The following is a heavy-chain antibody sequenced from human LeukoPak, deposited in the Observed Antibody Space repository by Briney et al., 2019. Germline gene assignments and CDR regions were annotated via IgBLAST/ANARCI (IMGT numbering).Heavy chain of an antibody. CDR2: ISPNGSNT. CDR3: VRVRWSSGTGVYYYYYDY. Sequence: GGSLRLSCAASGFTLSRYSMHWVRQAPGKGLEWVSSISPNGSNTYYADSVRGRFTISRDNAKNSLYLQMDSLRAEDTAVYYCVRVRWSSGTGVYYYYYDYWGQGILVTVSS. J-gene: IGHJ4*02. V-gene: IGHV3-21*01. D-gene: IGHD3-22*01. CDR1: GFTLSRYS.